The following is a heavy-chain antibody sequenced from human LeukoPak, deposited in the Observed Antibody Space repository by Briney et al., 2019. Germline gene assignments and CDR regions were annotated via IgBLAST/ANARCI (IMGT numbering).Heavy chain of an antibody. CDR3: ARGASYYDFWSGPAPNYYYMDV. D-gene: IGHD3-3*01. V-gene: IGHV1-2*02. CDR1: GYTLTGYY. Sequence: ASVKVSCKASGYTLTGYYMHWVRQAPGQGLEWMGWINPNSGGTNYAQKFRGRVTMTRDTSISTAYMELSRLRSDDTAVYYCARGASYYDFWSGPAPNYYYMDVWGKGTTVTVSS. J-gene: IGHJ6*03. CDR2: INPNSGGT.